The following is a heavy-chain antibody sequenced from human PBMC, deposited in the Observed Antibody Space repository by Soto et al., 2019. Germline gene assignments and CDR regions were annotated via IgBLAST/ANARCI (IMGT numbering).Heavy chain of an antibody. J-gene: IGHJ4*02. CDR2: ISYDGNNK. CDR3: ARDPNTGYSSGSFTGGAYYFDY. D-gene: IGHD6-19*01. Sequence: PGGSLRLSCAASGFTFRNYAIHWVRQAPGKGLEWVAVISYDGNNKYYADSVKGRFSISRDNSKNTLYLQMNSLRGEDTAVYYCARDPNTGYSSGSFTGGAYYFDYWGQGTLVTVSS. CDR1: GFTFRNYA. V-gene: IGHV3-30-3*01.